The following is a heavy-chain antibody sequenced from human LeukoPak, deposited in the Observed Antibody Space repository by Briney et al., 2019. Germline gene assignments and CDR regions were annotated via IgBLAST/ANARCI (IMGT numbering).Heavy chain of an antibody. D-gene: IGHD3-16*01. J-gene: IGHJ4*02. V-gene: IGHV3-30*02. Sequence: GGSLRLSCEASGFTFSSYGMQWVRQAPGKGLGWMAFIRYDGSNKYYADSVKGRFTISRDNSKNTLYLQMNSLRAEDTAVYYCAKDPQGALTSDYWGQGTLVTVSS. CDR1: GFTFSSYG. CDR3: AKDPQGALTSDY. CDR2: IRYDGSNK.